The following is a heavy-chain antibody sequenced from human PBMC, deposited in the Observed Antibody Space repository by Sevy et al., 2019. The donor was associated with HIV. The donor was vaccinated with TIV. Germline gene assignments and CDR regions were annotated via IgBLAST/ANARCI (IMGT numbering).Heavy chain of an antibody. CDR2: IGSSNSYK. CDR1: GFNFRSYS. CDR3: ASDYEAFDI. Sequence: GGSLRLSCAASGFNFRSYSINWVRQAPGKGLEWVSSIGSSNSYKYYADSVKGRFTISRDNAKKSLYLQMNSLRAEDTALYYCASDYEAFDIWGQGTMVTVSS. V-gene: IGHV3-21*01. J-gene: IGHJ3*02. D-gene: IGHD3-3*01.